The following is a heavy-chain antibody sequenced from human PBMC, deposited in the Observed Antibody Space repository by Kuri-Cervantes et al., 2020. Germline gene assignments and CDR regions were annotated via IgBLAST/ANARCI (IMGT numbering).Heavy chain of an antibody. D-gene: IGHD3-10*01. Sequence: GESLKISCAASGFTFSSYAMHWVRQAPGKGLEWVAVISYDGSNKYYADSVNGRFTISRDNSKNTLYLQMNSLRAEDTAVYYCAKDSSWFGEDDAFDIWGQGTMVTVSS. CDR3: AKDSSWFGEDDAFDI. J-gene: IGHJ3*02. V-gene: IGHV3-30-3*01. CDR1: GFTFSSYA. CDR2: ISYDGSNK.